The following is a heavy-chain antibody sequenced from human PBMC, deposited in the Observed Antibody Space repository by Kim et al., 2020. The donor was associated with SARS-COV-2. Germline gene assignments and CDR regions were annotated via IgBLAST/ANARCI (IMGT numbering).Heavy chain of an antibody. CDR2: GTG. V-gene: IGHV1-69*01. J-gene: IGHJ4*02. D-gene: IGHD6-6*01. CDR3: AREWQLVLDY. Sequence: GTGNYAPKFQGRLTITADESTSTAYMELSSLKSDDTAVYYCAREWQLVLDYWGQGSLVTVSS.